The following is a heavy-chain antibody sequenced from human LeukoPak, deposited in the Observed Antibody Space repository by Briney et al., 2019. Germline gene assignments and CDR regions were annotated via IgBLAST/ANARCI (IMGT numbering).Heavy chain of an antibody. D-gene: IGHD3-10*01. J-gene: IGHJ4*02. CDR3: ARDARVQKWFWELLKTTTYYFDY. V-gene: IGHV4-39*07. Sequence: SETLSLTCTVSGGSISSSNFYWGWIRQPPGKGLEWIGSIYYSGSTYYNPSLKSRVSISVDTSKNQFSLKLSSVTAADTAVYYCARDARVQKWFWELLKTTTYYFDYWGQGTLVTVSS. CDR2: IYYSGST. CDR1: GGSISSSNFY.